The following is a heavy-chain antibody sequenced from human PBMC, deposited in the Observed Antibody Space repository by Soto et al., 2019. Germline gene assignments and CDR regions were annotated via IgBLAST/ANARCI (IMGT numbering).Heavy chain of an antibody. Sequence: EVQLVESGGGLVKPGGSLRLSCAASGFTFSSYSMNWVRQAPGKGLEWVSSISSSSSYIYYADSVKGRFTISRDNAKNSLYLQMNSLRAEDTAVYYCASYRVVSPAFDIWGQGTMVTVSS. D-gene: IGHD3-3*01. CDR3: ASYRVVSPAFDI. CDR1: GFTFSSYS. J-gene: IGHJ3*02. CDR2: ISSSSSYI. V-gene: IGHV3-21*01.